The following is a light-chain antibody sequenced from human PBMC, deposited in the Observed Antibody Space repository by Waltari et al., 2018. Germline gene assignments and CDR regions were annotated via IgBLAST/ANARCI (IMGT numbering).Light chain of an antibody. V-gene: IGLV4-69*01. CDR2: VHGDGRH. CDR1: SGRSSYP. CDR3: QTWDTGVGV. J-gene: IGLJ3*02. Sequence: QVVLTQSPSASASLGASVKLTCTLSSGRSSYPLAWHQQKPEKGPPYLIKVHGDGRHIKGDGIPDRFSGSSSGAERYLSISGLQSEDEAGDYCQTWDTGVGVVGGGTKLTVL.